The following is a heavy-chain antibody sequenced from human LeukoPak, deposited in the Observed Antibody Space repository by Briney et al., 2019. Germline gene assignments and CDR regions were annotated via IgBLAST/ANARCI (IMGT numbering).Heavy chain of an antibody. V-gene: IGHV4-4*09. D-gene: IGHD2-15*01. Sequence: PSETLSLICNVSGDSVSSGYWSWIRQSPGKGLEWIGLIQDTGITDYNPSLKSRLLMSLDTPKNQFSLNLRSVTAADTAVYYCAGRGHRYSRDWGQGTLVTISS. CDR1: GDSVSSGY. CDR3: AGRGHRYSRD. J-gene: IGHJ1*01. CDR2: IQDTGIT.